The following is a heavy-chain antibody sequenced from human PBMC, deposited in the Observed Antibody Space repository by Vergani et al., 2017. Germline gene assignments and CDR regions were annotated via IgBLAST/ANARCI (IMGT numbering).Heavy chain of an antibody. V-gene: IGHV5-51*01. CDR2: IYPGDSDT. D-gene: IGHD2-15*01. J-gene: IGHJ5*02. CDR1: GYSFTSYW. CDR3: ARRERYCSGGSCYNWFDP. Sequence: EVQLVQSGAEVKKPGESLKISCKGSGYSFTSYWIGWVRQMPGKGLEWMGIIYPGDSDTRYSPSFQGQVTISADKSISTAYLQWRSLKASDTAMYYCARRERYCSGGSCYNWFDPWGQGTLVTVSS.